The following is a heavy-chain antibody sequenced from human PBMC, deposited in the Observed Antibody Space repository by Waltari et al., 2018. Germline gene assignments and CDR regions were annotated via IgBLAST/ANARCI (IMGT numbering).Heavy chain of an antibody. Sequence: LQLQESGPGLVKPSETLSLTCTVSGGSISSSSYYWGWIRQPPGKGLEWVSAISGSGGSTYYADSVKGRFTISRDNSKNTLYLQMNSLRAEDTAVYYCAKEGWLQLYYFDYWGQGTLVTVSS. V-gene: IGHV3-23*01. CDR1: GGSISSSSYY. D-gene: IGHD1-1*01. CDR3: AKEGWLQLYYFDY. CDR2: ISGSGGST. J-gene: IGHJ4*02.